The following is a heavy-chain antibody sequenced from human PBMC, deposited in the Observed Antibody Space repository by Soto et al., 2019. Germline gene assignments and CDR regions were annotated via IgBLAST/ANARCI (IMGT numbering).Heavy chain of an antibody. CDR1: GGTFSSYA. V-gene: IGHV1-69*13. CDR2: IIPIFGTA. Sequence: GASVKVSCKASGGTFSSYAISWVRQAPGQGLEWMGGIIPIFGTANYAQKFQGRVTITADESTSTAYMELSSLRSEDTAVYYCARSATETPNYYYYYGMDVWGQGTTVTVSS. CDR3: ARSATETPNYYYYYGMDV. J-gene: IGHJ6*02.